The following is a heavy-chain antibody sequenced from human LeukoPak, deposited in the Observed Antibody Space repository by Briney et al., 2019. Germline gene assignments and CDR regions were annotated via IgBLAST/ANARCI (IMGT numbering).Heavy chain of an antibody. V-gene: IGHV4-39*01. CDR2: IYYSGST. D-gene: IGHD6-13*01. CDR3: ARRVTLIAAAYNWFDP. J-gene: IGHJ5*02. Sequence: PSETLSLTCTVSGGFISSSSYYWGWIRQPPGTGLEWIGSIYYSGSTYYNPSLKSRVTISVDTSKNQFSLKLSSVTAADTAVYYCARRVTLIAAAYNWFDPWGQGTLVTVSS. CDR1: GGFISSSSYY.